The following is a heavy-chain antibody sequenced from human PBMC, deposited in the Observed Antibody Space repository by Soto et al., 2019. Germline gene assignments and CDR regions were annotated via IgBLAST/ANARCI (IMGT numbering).Heavy chain of an antibody. CDR3: ARGMDYSYYYYCMEV. Sequence: ASVKVSCKASGYTFTSYDINWVRQATGQGLEWMGWMNPNSGNTGYAQKFQGRVTMTRNTSISTAYMELSSLRSEDTAVYYCARGMDYSYYYYCMEVWGKGTTVTVSS. D-gene: IGHD4-4*01. V-gene: IGHV1-8*01. CDR1: GYTFTSYD. CDR2: MNPNSGNT. J-gene: IGHJ6*03.